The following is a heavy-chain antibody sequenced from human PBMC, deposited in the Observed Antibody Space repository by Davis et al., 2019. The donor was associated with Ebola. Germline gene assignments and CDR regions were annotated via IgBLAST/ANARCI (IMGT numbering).Heavy chain of an antibody. V-gene: IGHV1-2*04. D-gene: IGHD6-19*01. CDR1: GYTFTGYY. J-gene: IGHJ6*02. CDR2: INPNSGGT. CDR3: ARDLAKMDRRDYSSGWYTRYYYYGMDV. Sequence: AASVKVSCKASGYTFTGYYMHWVRQAPGQGLEWMGWINPNSGGTNYAQKFQGWVTMTRDTSISTAYMELSRLRSDDTAVYYCARDLAKMDRRDYSSGWYTRYYYYGMDVWGQGTTVTVSS.